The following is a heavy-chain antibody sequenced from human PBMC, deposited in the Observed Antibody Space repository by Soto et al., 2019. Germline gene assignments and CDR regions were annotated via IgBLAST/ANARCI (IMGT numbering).Heavy chain of an antibody. CDR3: ARDKITGIFYY. Sequence: SETLSLTCAVYGGSFSGYYWTWIRQPPGTGLEWIGEINHSGSTNYNPSLKSRVTISVDTSKNQFSLKLTSVTAADTAVYYCARDKITGIFYYCGQGSLVTVYS. CDR1: GGSFSGYY. CDR2: INHSGST. D-gene: IGHD2-8*02. V-gene: IGHV4-34*01. J-gene: IGHJ4*02.